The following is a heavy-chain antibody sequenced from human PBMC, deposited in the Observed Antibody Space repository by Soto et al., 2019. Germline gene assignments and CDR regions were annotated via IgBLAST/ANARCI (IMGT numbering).Heavy chain of an antibody. Sequence: SETLSLTCTVSGGSISSGGYYWSWIRQHPGKGLEWIGYIYYSGSTYYNPSLKSRVTISVDTSKNQFSLKLSSVTAADTAVYYCASTTYGYCGGDCYPPGSHLYFRHWGQGTLVTVSS. CDR3: ASTTYGYCGGDCYPPGSHLYFRH. J-gene: IGHJ1*01. V-gene: IGHV4-31*03. CDR1: GGSISSGGYY. CDR2: IYYSGST. D-gene: IGHD2-21*02.